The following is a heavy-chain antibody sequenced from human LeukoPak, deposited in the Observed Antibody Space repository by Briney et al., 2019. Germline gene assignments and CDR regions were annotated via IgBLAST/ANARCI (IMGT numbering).Heavy chain of an antibody. CDR3: AKGHWESGYSYGYFDY. V-gene: IGHV3-23*01. D-gene: IGHD5-18*01. J-gene: IGHJ4*02. Sequence: GGSLRLSCAASGFTFDDYAMHWVRQAPGKGLEWVSGISGSGGSTYYADSVKGRFTISRDNSKNTLYLQMNSLRAEDTAVYYCAKGHWESGYSYGYFDYWGQGTLVTVSS. CDR2: ISGSGGST. CDR1: GFTFDDYA.